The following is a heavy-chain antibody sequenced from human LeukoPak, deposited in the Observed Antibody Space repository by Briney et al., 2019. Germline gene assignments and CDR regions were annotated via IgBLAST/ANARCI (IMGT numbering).Heavy chain of an antibody. J-gene: IGHJ1*01. CDR2: INPNSGGT. V-gene: IGHV1-2*02. CDR1: GYTFTDYY. Sequence: GASVKVSCKASGYTFTDYYMHWVRQAPGQGLEWMGWINPNSGGTNYAQKFQGRVTMTRDTSISTAYMELSRLRSDDTAVYYCARTGYSSSWYPFQHWGQGTLVTVSS. D-gene: IGHD6-13*01. CDR3: ARTGYSSSWYPFQH.